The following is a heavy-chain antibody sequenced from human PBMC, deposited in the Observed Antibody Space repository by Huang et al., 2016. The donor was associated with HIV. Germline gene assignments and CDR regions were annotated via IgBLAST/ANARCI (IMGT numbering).Heavy chain of an antibody. CDR1: GGSFSGPN. CDR2: INHSGRT. V-gene: IGHV4-34*01. CDR3: ARGRGDARGFLGLDF. Sequence: QVQLHQWGAGLLKPSETLSLTCAVYGGSFSGPNWTWIRQTPGKGREGMGEINHSGRTNYSPSLRRRVTISLDTSKNQFSLRLRSVTAADTAVYYCARGRGDARGFLGLDFWGQGTLVTVSS. D-gene: IGHD3-16*01. J-gene: IGHJ4*02.